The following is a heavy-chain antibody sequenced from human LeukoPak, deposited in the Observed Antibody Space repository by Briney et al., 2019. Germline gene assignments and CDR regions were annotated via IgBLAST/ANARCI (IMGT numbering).Heavy chain of an antibody. J-gene: IGHJ4*02. CDR2: ISGSGSAI. V-gene: IGHV3-48*03. CDR3: AREYCSGGTCDSAGYYFDY. CDR1: GFTFSNYE. Sequence: GGSLSLSCAASGFTFSNYEMNWVRQPPGKGLEWVSYISGSGSAIDYPDSVKGRFTISRDNAKNSLYLQMNSLRAEDTAVYYCAREYCSGGTCDSAGYYFDYWGQGTLDSVSS. D-gene: IGHD2-15*01.